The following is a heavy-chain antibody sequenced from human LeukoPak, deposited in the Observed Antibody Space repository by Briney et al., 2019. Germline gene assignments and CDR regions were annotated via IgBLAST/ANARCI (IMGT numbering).Heavy chain of an antibody. J-gene: IGHJ4*02. CDR1: GYTFTSYG. V-gene: IGHV1-18*01. Sequence: ASVKVSCKASGYTFTSYGISWVRQAPGQGLEWMGWISAYNGNTNYVQKLQGRVTMTTDTSTSTAYMELRSLRSDDTAVYYCARTLGGWLPPHHFDYWGQGTLVTVSS. D-gene: IGHD5-12*01. CDR3: ARTLGGWLPPHHFDY. CDR2: ISAYNGNT.